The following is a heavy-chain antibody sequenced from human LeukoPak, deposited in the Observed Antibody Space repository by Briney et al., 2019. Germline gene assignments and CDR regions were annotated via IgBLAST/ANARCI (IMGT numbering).Heavy chain of an antibody. D-gene: IGHD2-15*01. CDR2: ISGSGGST. Sequence: GGSLRLSCAASGSTFSGYAMTWVRQAPGKRLECVSAISGSGGSTYYADSVKGRFTISRDNSNNTLSLQMNSLRADDTAVYYCAKGGLRSVFDYWGQGTLVTVSS. CDR3: AKGGLRSVFDY. CDR1: GSTFSGYA. V-gene: IGHV3-23*01. J-gene: IGHJ4*02.